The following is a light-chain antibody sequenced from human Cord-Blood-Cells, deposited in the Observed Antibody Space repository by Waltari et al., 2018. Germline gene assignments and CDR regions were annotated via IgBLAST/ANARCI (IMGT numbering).Light chain of an antibody. J-gene: IGLJ3*02. CDR3: SSYAGSNNLV. V-gene: IGLV2-8*01. Sequence: QSALTQPPSASGSPGQSVTISCTGTSSDVGGYNYGSWYQQHPGKAPKLMIYEVSKRPSGVPDRFSGSNSGNTASLTVSGLQAEDEADYYCSSYAGSNNLVFGGGTKLTVL. CDR2: EVS. CDR1: SSDVGGYNY.